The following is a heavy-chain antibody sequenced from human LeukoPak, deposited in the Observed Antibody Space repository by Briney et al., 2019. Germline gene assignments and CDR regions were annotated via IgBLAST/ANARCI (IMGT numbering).Heavy chain of an antibody. D-gene: IGHD3-10*01. CDR2: ISGSGGST. Sequence: PGGSLRLSCAASGFTFSSYAMSWVRQAPGKGLEWVSAISGSGGSTYYADSVKGRFTISRDNAKDSLYLQMNSLRAEDTAVYYCATAYSNYGYCLDYWGQGSLVTVSS. CDR1: GFTFSSYA. CDR3: ATAYSNYGYCLDY. J-gene: IGHJ4*02. V-gene: IGHV3-23*01.